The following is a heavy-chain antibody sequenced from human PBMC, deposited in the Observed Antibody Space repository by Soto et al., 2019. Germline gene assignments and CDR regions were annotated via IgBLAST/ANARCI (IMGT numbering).Heavy chain of an antibody. CDR3: ARDGTYYDFWSGYYNAFDI. J-gene: IGHJ3*02. CDR2: IWYDGSNK. CDR1: GFTFSSYG. Sequence: VQLVESGGGVVQPGRSLRLSCAAYGFTFSSYGMHWVRQAPGKGLEWVAVIWYDGSNKYYADSVKGRFTISRDNSKNTLYLQMNSLRAEDTAVYYCARDGTYYDFWSGYYNAFDIWGQGTMVTVSS. V-gene: IGHV3-33*01. D-gene: IGHD3-3*01.